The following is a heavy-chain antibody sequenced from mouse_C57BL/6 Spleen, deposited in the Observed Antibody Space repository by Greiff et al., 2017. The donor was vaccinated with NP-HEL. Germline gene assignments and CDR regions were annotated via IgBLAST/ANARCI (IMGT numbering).Heavy chain of an antibody. V-gene: IGHV1-52*01. CDR2: IDPSDSET. Sequence: QVQLQQPGAELVRPGSSVKLSCKASRYTFTSYWMHWVKQRPIQGLEWIGNIDPSDSETHYNQKFKYKATLTVDKSSSTAYMQLSSLTSEDSAVYYCAGWFSEEGAMDYWGQGTSVTVSS. J-gene: IGHJ4*01. CDR3: AGWFSEEGAMDY. CDR1: RYTFTSYW. D-gene: IGHD2-2*01.